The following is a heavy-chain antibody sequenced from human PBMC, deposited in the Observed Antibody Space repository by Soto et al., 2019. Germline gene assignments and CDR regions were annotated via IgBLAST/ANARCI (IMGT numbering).Heavy chain of an antibody. CDR2: IIPIFGTA. Sequence: QVQLVQSGAEVKKPGSSVKVSCKASGGTFSSYAISWVRQAPGQGLEWMGGIIPIFGTANYAQKFQGRVTITADESTSTADRELSSLRSEDTAVYYCAQHSSSGRYYYYGMDVWGQGTTVTVSS. CDR3: AQHSSSGRYYYYGMDV. J-gene: IGHJ6*02. V-gene: IGHV1-69*12. CDR1: GGTFSSYA. D-gene: IGHD6-6*01.